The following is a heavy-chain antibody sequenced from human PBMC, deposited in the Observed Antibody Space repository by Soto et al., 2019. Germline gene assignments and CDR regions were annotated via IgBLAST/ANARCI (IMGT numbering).Heavy chain of an antibody. CDR2: IYHSGST. CDR1: GGSISSGGYS. CDR3: ARGGRVAAAEYYYYGMDV. D-gene: IGHD6-13*01. V-gene: IGHV4-30-2*01. Sequence: SETLSLTCAVSGGSISSGGYSWIWIRHPPGKGLEGIGYIYHSGSTYYNPSLKSRVTISVDRSKNQFSLKLSSVTAADTAVYYCARGGRVAAAEYYYYGMDVWGQGTTVTVS. J-gene: IGHJ6*02.